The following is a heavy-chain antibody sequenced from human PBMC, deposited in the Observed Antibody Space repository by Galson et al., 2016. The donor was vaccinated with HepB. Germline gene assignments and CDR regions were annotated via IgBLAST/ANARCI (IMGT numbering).Heavy chain of an antibody. CDR3: ARGRFGGVIPGDCYRD. Sequence: SLRLSCAASGLPFNISTMNWVRQAPGKGLEWVSSISSASTYMFYSDSVKGRFTVSRDNANHSVYLDMTCLRVEDTAIYFCARGRFGGVIPGDCYRDWGQGALVTVSS. J-gene: IGHJ4*02. CDR2: ISSASTYM. V-gene: IGHV3-21*06. D-gene: IGHD2-21*02. CDR1: GLPFNIST.